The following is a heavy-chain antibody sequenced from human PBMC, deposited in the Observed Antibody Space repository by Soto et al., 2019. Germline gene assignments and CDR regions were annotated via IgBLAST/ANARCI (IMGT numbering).Heavy chain of an antibody. CDR3: ARDPAYCGGDCYPPNYYYYGMDV. D-gene: IGHD2-21*02. J-gene: IGHJ6*02. CDR1: GGTFSSYA. Sequence: QVQLVQSGAEVQKPGSSVKVSCKASGGTFSSYAISWVRQAPGQGLEWMGGIIPIFGTANYAQKFQGRVTINADESTSTAYMELSSLRSEDTAVYYCARDPAYCGGDCYPPNYYYYGMDVWGQGTTVTVSS. CDR2: IIPIFGTA. V-gene: IGHV1-69*01.